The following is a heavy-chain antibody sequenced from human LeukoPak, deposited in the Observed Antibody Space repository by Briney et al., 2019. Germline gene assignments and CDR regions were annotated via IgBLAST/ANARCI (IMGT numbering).Heavy chain of an antibody. CDR3: ARTPYGDYVDY. D-gene: IGHD4-17*01. Sequence: PGGSLRLSXAASGFTVSSNYMSWVRQTPGKGLEWVSVIYSGGSTYYADSVKGRFTISRDNSKNTLYLQMNSLRAEDTAVYYCARTPYGDYVDYWGQGTLVTVSS. J-gene: IGHJ4*02. CDR1: GFTVSSNY. V-gene: IGHV3-53*01. CDR2: IYSGGST.